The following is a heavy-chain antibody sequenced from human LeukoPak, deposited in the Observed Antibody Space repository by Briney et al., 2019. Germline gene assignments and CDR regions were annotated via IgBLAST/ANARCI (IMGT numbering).Heavy chain of an antibody. V-gene: IGHV4-59*01. CDR1: GGSISSYY. CDR3: AREGHYYGSGSPDY. Sequence: SETLSLTCTVSGGSISSYYWSWIRQPPGKGLEWIGYIYYSGSTNYNPSLKSRVTISVDTSKNQFSLKLSSVTAADTAVYYCAREGHYYGSGSPDYWGQGTLVTVSS. D-gene: IGHD3-10*01. J-gene: IGHJ4*02. CDR2: IYYSGST.